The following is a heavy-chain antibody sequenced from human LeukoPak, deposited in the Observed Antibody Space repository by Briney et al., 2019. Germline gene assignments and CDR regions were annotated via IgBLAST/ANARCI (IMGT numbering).Heavy chain of an antibody. D-gene: IGHD3-10*01. Sequence: GGSLRLSCAASVFTFGNTWMGGVRQAPGKGLEWVANISPDGSDKYYVDSVRGRFTISRDNAQNSVNLQMNSLRAEDSAVYYCGRWGVNAGLDRWGQGTLVSVAS. J-gene: IGHJ5*02. CDR2: ISPDGSDK. CDR3: GRWGVNAGLDR. V-gene: IGHV3-7*01. CDR1: VFTFGNTW.